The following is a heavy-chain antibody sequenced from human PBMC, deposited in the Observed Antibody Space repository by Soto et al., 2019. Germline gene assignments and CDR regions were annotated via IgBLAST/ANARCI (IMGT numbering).Heavy chain of an antibody. D-gene: IGHD2-21*02. CDR2: ISSSSSYI. CDR1: GFTFCSYS. Sequence: GGSLRLSCAASGFTFCSYSMNWVRQAPGKGQEWESSISSSSSYIYYADSVKGRFTISRDNAKNSLYLQLNSLRAEDTAVYYCARYRNPYCGGDCYPYYYYGLDVWGQGTTVTVSS. J-gene: IGHJ6*02. CDR3: ARYRNPYCGGDCYPYYYYGLDV. V-gene: IGHV3-21*01.